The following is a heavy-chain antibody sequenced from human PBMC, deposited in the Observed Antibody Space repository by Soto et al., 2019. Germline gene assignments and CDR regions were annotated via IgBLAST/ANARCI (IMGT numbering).Heavy chain of an antibody. CDR2: ISDSDGST. J-gene: IGHJ4*02. D-gene: IGHD2-15*01. CDR1: GFTFSTYA. Sequence: EVQLLESGGGLVQPGGSLTLSCAASGFTFSTYAMTWVRQAPGKGLEWVSTISDSDGSTYYAYSVKGRFTISRDNSKNTVYLPINSLRAEDTAVYYCAKEVEGGWYYFDYWGQGTLVTVSS. V-gene: IGHV3-23*01. CDR3: AKEVEGGWYYFDY.